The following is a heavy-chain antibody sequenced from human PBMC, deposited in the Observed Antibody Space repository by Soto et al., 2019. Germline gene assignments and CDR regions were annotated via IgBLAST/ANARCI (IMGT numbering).Heavy chain of an antibody. D-gene: IGHD3-10*01. Sequence: PSETLSLTCTVSGGSISSGGYYWSWIRQHPGKGLEWIGYIYYSGSTYYNPSLKSRVTISVDTSKNQFSLKLSSVTAADTAVYYCARYWFGRFDYWGQGTLVTVSS. J-gene: IGHJ4*02. CDR1: GGSISSGGYY. V-gene: IGHV4-31*03. CDR2: IYYSGST. CDR3: ARYWFGRFDY.